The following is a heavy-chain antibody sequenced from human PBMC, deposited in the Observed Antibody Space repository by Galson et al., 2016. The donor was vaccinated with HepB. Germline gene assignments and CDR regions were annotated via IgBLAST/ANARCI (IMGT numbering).Heavy chain of an antibody. CDR3: AFLVGTITNYYHYMDV. CDR1: GGIFNNYA. CDR2: IIPLFGVP. Sequence: SVKVSCKASGGIFNNYAVSWVRQAPGQGLEWMGGIIPLFGVPNYARRFQGRLTITADKSTSTADMELSSLRSDDTAVYYCAFLVGTITNYYHYMDVWGRGTTVTVSS. V-gene: IGHV1-69*10. D-gene: IGHD1-26*01. J-gene: IGHJ6*03.